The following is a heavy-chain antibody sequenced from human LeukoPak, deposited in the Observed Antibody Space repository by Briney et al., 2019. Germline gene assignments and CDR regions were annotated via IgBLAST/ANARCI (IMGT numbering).Heavy chain of an antibody. J-gene: IGHJ6*03. Sequence: ASQTLSLACTVSGGSISSGSYYWSWIREPAGKGLEWIGRIYTSGSTNYNPSLRRRLTISVNTSKNQYLLKLSSVTAADTALYYWAGMVTSPYYYMDVWCKGTTVTVSS. V-gene: IGHV4-61*02. CDR2: IYTSGST. CDR3: AGMVTSPYYYMDV. CDR1: GGSISSGSYY. D-gene: IGHD5-18*01.